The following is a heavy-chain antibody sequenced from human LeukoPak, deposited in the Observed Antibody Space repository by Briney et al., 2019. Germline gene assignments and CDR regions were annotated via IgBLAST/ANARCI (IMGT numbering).Heavy chain of an antibody. J-gene: IGHJ6*03. D-gene: IGHD3-3*01. CDR2: IIPIFDTA. Sequence: ASVKVSCKASGGTFSSYAISWVRQAPGQGLEWMGGIIPIFDTANYAQKFQGRVTITADKSTSTAYMELSSLRSEDTAVYYCAFNELRFLEWLLSTGYYMDVWGKGTTVTVSS. CDR3: AFNELRFLEWLLSTGYYMDV. V-gene: IGHV1-69*06. CDR1: GGTFSSYA.